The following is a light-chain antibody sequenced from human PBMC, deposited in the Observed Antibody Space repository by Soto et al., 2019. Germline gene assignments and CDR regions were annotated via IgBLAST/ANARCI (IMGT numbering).Light chain of an antibody. CDR3: SSYTTISTVV. CDR2: DVS. V-gene: IGLV2-14*03. Sequence: QSVLTQPASVSGSPGQSITISCTGTSSDIGGYNYVSWYQQHPGKAPQLMIYDVSNRPSGLSNRFSGSKSGNTASLTISGLRAEDAADYYCSSYTTISTVVFGGGTQLTVL. J-gene: IGLJ2*01. CDR1: SSDIGGYNY.